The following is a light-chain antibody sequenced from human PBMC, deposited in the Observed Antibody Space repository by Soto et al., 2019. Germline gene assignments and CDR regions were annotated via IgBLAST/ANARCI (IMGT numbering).Light chain of an antibody. CDR2: WAS. CDR3: QQYYTTLIT. CDR1: QSVLYSSNNKNY. Sequence: DIVMTQSPDSLAVSLGERATINCKSSQSVLYSSNNKNYFAWYKQKPGQPPKLFISWASTRESGVPDRFSGSGSGTNFTLAISSLQAEDGAVYYCQQYYTTLITCGQGKRLEIK. V-gene: IGKV4-1*01. J-gene: IGKJ5*01.